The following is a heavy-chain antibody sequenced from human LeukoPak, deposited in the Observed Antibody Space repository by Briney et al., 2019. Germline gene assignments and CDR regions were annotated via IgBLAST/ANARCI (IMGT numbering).Heavy chain of an antibody. V-gene: IGHV1-46*01. D-gene: IGHD3-22*01. CDR1: GYTFTSYY. J-gene: IGHJ5*02. CDR3: ARLNYYDSSGYYTGPGYNWFDP. CDR2: INPSGGST. Sequence: ASVKVSCKASGYTFTSYYMHWVRQAPGQGLEWMGIINPSGGSTSYAQKFEGRVTMTRDMSTSTVYMELSSLRSEDTAVYYCARLNYYDSSGYYTGPGYNWFDPWGQGTLVTVSS.